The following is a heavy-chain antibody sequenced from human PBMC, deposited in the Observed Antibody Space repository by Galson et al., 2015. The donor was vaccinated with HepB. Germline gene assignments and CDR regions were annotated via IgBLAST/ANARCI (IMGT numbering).Heavy chain of an antibody. D-gene: IGHD6-19*01. CDR3: ARGHSIGWYVTSSGRWYFDL. CDR2: IKQDGSGK. CDR1: GFTFSHYW. V-gene: IGHV3-7*03. J-gene: IGHJ2*01. Sequence: SLRLSCAASGFTFSHYWMTWVRQAPGKGLEWVANIKQDGSGKYYVDSVKGRFTISRDNAKNSLYLQMNSLRADDTAAYYCARGHSIGWYVTSSGRWYFDLWGRGTLVTVSS.